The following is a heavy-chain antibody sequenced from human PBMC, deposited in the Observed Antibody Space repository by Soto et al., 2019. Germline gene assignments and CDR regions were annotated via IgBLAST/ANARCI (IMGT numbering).Heavy chain of an antibody. J-gene: IGHJ6*02. CDR2: IIPIFGTA. D-gene: IGHD6-13*01. CDR3: ARSDTARGTFRKDYYYYCAMDA. Sequence: SSVKVSCKASGGTFSSYAISWVRQAPGQGLEWMGGIIPIFGTANYAQKFQGRVTITADESTSTAYMELSRLRSEDTAVYYCARSDTARGTFRKDYYYYCAMDAWGQGTTVTVSS. CDR1: GGTFSSYA. V-gene: IGHV1-69*13.